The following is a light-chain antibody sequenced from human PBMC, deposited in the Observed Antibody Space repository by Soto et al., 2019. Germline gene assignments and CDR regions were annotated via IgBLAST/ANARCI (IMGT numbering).Light chain of an antibody. CDR1: QGISSY. V-gene: IGKV1-9*01. CDR2: AAS. CDR3: QQYYSFPWT. Sequence: IQLTQSPSSLSASVGDRVTITCRASQGISSYLAWYQQKPGKAPKLLIYAASTLQSGVPSRFSGSGSGTDFTLTISCLQSEDFATYYCQQYYSFPWTFGQGTRWIS. J-gene: IGKJ1*01.